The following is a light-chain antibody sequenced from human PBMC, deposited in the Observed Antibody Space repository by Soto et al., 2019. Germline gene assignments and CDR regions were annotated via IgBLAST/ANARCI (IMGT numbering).Light chain of an antibody. Sequence: QSALTQAASVSGSPGQSITISCVGTNSDIGGYNFVSWYQQHPGKAPKLMIFEVNQRPSGVSNRFSGSKSGNTASLTISGLQAEDEADYFCFSYTTGTTNVFGTGTKLTVL. J-gene: IGLJ1*01. CDR1: NSDIGGYNF. CDR2: EVN. V-gene: IGLV2-14*01. CDR3: FSYTTGTTNV.